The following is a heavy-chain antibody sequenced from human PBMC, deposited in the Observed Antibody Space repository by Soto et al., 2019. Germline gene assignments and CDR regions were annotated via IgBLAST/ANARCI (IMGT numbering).Heavy chain of an antibody. Sequence: SETLSLTCTVSGGSISSYYWNWIRQPAGKGLEWIGRIFTSGSTNYNPSLKSRVTITVDTSKNQFPLKLSSVTAADTAVYYCARGVWLYYYYYYGIDVWGQGTTVTVSS. CDR2: IFTSGST. CDR3: ARGVWLYYYYYYGIDV. J-gene: IGHJ6*02. CDR1: GGSISSYY. V-gene: IGHV4-4*07. D-gene: IGHD5-18*01.